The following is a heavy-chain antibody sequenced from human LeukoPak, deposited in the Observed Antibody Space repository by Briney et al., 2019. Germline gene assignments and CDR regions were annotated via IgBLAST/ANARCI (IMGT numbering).Heavy chain of an antibody. CDR1: GGSITSGSYY. CDR2: ISYSGST. J-gene: IGHJ6*03. V-gene: IGHV4-39*01. D-gene: IGHD6-19*01. Sequence: PSETLSLTCTVSGGSITSGSYYWGWIRQPPGKGLEWIGRISYSGSTYYNPSLKSRVTISVDTSKNQFSLKLTSVTAADTAVYYCARHGITSGWYLGTDYYYYMDVWGKGTTVIISS. CDR3: ARHGITSGWYLGTDYYYYMDV.